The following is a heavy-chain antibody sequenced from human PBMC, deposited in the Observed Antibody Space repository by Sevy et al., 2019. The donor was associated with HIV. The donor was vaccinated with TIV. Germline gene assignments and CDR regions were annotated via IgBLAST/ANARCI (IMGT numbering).Heavy chain of an antibody. J-gene: IGHJ4*02. CDR3: AGENAWGRGYS. CDR1: GGSITSLY. D-gene: IGHD1-26*01. V-gene: IGHV4-59*08. Sequence: SETLSLTCTVSGGSITSLYWNWIRQPPGKGLEWIANIYYNGHINYNPSLKSRVTLSLITSKNQFSLRLISVTAADTAMYYCAGENAWGRGYSWGQGTLVTVSS. CDR2: IYYNGHI.